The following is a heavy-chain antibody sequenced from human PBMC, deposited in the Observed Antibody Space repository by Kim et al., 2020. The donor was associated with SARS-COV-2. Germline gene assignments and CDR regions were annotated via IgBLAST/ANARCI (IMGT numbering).Heavy chain of an antibody. Sequence: GGSLRLSCAASGFPFSTSWMDWVRLAQGKGLEWVSSIKEDGGEMYYVDSVKSRFTISRDNAKNSLYLQMNSLRAEDTAVYYCAKERPRGHFDYWGQGTL. CDR1: GFPFSTSW. V-gene: IGHV3-7*01. J-gene: IGHJ4*02. CDR3: AKERPRGHFDY. CDR2: IKEDGGEM.